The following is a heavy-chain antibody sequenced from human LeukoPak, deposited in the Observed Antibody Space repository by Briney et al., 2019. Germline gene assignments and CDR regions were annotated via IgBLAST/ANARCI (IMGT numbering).Heavy chain of an antibody. CDR3: AKALDTLLELSYFDY. J-gene: IGHJ4*02. CDR1: GFTFGDYA. Sequence: GGSLRLSCTASGFTFGDYAMSWVRQAPGKGLEWVSAISGSGGSTYYADSVKGRFTISRDNSKNTLYLQMNSLRAEDTAVYYCAKALDTLLELSYFDYWGQGTLVTVSS. CDR2: ISGSGGST. D-gene: IGHD1-7*01. V-gene: IGHV3-23*01.